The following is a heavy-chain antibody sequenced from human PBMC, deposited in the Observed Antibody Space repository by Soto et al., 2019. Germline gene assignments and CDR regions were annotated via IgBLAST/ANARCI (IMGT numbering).Heavy chain of an antibody. CDR2: ISWDGGST. CDR3: AKDLRSDYYYYGMDV. CDR1: GFTFDDYT. J-gene: IGHJ6*02. V-gene: IGHV3-43*01. Sequence: RRLSCAASGFTFDDYTMHWVRQAPGKGLEWVSLISWDGGSTYYADSVKGRFTISRDNSKNSLYLQMNSLRTEDTALYYCAKDLRSDYYYYGMDVWGQGTTVTVSS.